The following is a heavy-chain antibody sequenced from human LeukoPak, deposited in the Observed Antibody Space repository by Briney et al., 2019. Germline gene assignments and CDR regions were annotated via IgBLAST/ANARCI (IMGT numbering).Heavy chain of an antibody. Sequence: GRSLRLSCAASGFTFSSYAMHWVRQAPGKGLEWVAVISYDGSNKYYADSVKGRFTISRDNSKNTLYLQMNSLRAEDTAVYYCAILIMDVWGQGTTVTVSS. J-gene: IGHJ6*02. CDR2: ISYDGSNK. CDR3: AILIMDV. CDR1: GFTFSSYA. V-gene: IGHV3-30-3*01.